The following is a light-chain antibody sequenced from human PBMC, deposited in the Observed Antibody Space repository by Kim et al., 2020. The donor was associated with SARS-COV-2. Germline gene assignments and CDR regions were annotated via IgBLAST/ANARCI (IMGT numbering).Light chain of an antibody. CDR3: QAYNRENVV. Sequence: PGKTVTICSTRSRGSIGDNLCQWDQQRPAAAPNNVNCEDDQSPSGVPQLFSCSIGNSSNPASLTPGLGTEEDADYYCQAYNRENVVFGGGTQLTVL. CDR2: EDD. V-gene: IGLV6-57*03. J-gene: IGLJ2*01. CDR1: RGSIGDNL.